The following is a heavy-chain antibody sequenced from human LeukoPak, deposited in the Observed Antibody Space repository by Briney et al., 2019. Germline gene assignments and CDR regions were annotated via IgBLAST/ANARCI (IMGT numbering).Heavy chain of an antibody. Sequence: SQTLSLTCTVSGVSISSGDYYWSWIRQPPGKGLEWIGYIYYSGSTYYNPSLKSRVTISVDTSKNQFSLKLSSVTAADTAVYYCARVRVRWLCPDYWGQGTLVTVSS. CDR1: GVSISSGDYY. CDR2: IYYSGST. CDR3: ARVRVRWLCPDY. D-gene: IGHD3-22*01. V-gene: IGHV4-30-4*01. J-gene: IGHJ4*02.